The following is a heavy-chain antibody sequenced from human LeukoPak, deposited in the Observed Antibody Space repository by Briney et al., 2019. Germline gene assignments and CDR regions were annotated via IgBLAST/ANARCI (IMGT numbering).Heavy chain of an antibody. J-gene: IGHJ4*02. Sequence: SETLSLTCGVSGGSISSTNWYSWVRQPPGQGLEWIGEISLSGLTNYNPSLKSRVTMSLDKSKNLLSLTLTSVTAADTAVYYCSRESGAFSPFGYWGQGALVTVTS. CDR1: GGSISSTNW. CDR2: ISLSGLT. CDR3: SRESGAFSPFGY. V-gene: IGHV4-4*02. D-gene: IGHD1-26*01.